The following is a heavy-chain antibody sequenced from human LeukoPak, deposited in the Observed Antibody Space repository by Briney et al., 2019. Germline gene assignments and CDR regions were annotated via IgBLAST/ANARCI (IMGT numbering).Heavy chain of an antibody. CDR1: GGSISSHY. D-gene: IGHD4-11*01. CDR2: IYTSGST. Sequence: SETLSLTCTVSGGSISSHYWSWIRQPPGKGLEWIGYIYTSGSTNYNPSLKSRVTISVDTSKNQFSLKLSSVTAADTAVYYCARLPPPVTTRSSPGGFDYWGQGTLVTVSS. V-gene: IGHV4-4*09. J-gene: IGHJ4*02. CDR3: ARLPPPVTTRSSPGGFDY.